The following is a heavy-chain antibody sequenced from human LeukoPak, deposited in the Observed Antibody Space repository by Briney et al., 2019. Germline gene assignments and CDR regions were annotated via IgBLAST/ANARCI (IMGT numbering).Heavy chain of an antibody. Sequence: GGSLRLSCVASGFSFNNFAMSWVRQAPGKGLEWVSAISGSGSTIFYADSVKGRFTVSRDNSENTLFLQMNSLRAEDTALYYCAKATMDTTYFDSWGQGTLVTVSS. CDR3: AKATMDTTYFDS. CDR1: GFSFNNFA. CDR2: ISGSGSTI. J-gene: IGHJ4*02. V-gene: IGHV3-23*01. D-gene: IGHD4/OR15-4a*01.